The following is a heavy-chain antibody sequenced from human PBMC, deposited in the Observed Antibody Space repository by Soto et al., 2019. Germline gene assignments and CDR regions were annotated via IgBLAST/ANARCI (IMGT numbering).Heavy chain of an antibody. CDR2: IIYDGSTK. Sequence: QVQLVESGGGVVQPGRSLRLSCAASGFTFSSYGMHWVRQAPGKGLEWVAVIIYDGSTKYYADSVKGRFTISRDNSKSTLDLQINSLRSEDTAVYYCAKDRMGAGVRGYFDYWSQGTLVTVSS. CDR3: AKDRMGAGVRGYFDY. V-gene: IGHV3-30*18. J-gene: IGHJ4*02. D-gene: IGHD3-10*01. CDR1: GFTFSSYG.